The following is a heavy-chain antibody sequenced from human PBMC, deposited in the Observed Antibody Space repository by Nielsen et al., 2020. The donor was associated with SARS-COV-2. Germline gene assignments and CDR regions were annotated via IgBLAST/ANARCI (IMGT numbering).Heavy chain of an antibody. V-gene: IGHV4-30-4*01. CDR3: ARSTEWELLID. D-gene: IGHD1-26*01. Sequence: SETLSLTCTVSGGSISSGDYYWSWIRQPPGKGLEWIGYIYYSGSTYYNPSLKSRVTISVDTSKNQFSLKLSSVTAADTAVYYCARSTEWELLIDWGQGTLVTVSS. CDR2: IYYSGST. CDR1: GGSISSGDYY. J-gene: IGHJ4*02.